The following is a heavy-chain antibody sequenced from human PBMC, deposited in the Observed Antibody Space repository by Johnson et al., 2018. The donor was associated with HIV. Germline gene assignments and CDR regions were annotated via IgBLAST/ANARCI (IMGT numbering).Heavy chain of an antibody. Sequence: QVQLVESGGGLVQPGGSLRLSCAASGFTFSNAWMSWVRQAPGKGLEWVAVISDSGSNKYYADSVKGRFTISRDNSKNTLYLQMNRLRAEDTAVYFCAKDLGGRETEEWASDYYDFGRDFPGQDQRAVAGVFDMWGQGTMVTVSS. CDR2: ISDSGSNK. J-gene: IGHJ3*02. V-gene: IGHV3-30*18. D-gene: IGHD3-3*01. CDR3: AKDLGGRETEEWASDYYDFGRDFPGQDQRAVAGVFDM. CDR1: GFTFSNAW.